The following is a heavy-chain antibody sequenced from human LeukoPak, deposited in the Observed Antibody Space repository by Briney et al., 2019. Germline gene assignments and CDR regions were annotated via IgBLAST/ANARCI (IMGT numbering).Heavy chain of an antibody. CDR2: MNPNSGNT. J-gene: IGHJ4*02. CDR3: ARDPDDYGGNSPFDY. D-gene: IGHD4-23*01. CDR1: GYTFTSYD. V-gene: IGHV1-8*01. Sequence: ASVKVSCKASGYTFTSYDINWVRQAPGQGLEGMGWMNPNSGNTGYAQKFQGRVTITADKSTSTAYMELSTLRSEDTAVYYCARDPDDYGGNSPFDYWGQGTLVTVSS.